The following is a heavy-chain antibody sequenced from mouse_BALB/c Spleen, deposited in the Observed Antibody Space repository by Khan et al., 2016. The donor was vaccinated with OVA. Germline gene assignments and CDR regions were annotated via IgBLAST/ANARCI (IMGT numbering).Heavy chain of an antibody. CDR3: ARGTTASYGYFDV. D-gene: IGHD1-2*01. J-gene: IGHJ1*01. Sequence: GQLQQPGADLVRPGASVKLSCKASGYSFTSYWMNWVQQRPGQGLEWIGLIHPSDSETRLNQKFKDKATLTVDKSSSTAYMHLSSPTSEDAAVYYCARGTTASYGYFDVWGAGTTVTVSS. CDR1: GYSFTSYW. CDR2: IHPSDSET. V-gene: IGHV1-74*01.